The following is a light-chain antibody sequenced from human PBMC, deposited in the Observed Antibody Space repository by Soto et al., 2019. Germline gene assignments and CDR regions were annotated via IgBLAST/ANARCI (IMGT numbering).Light chain of an antibody. Sequence: DIQMTQSTSTLSASVGDRVTITCRASQSVTNWLAWYQQKPGKAPKLLIYKASNLESGVPSRFSGSGSGTEFTLTISSLQPDAFATYYCQQYNTFPPYTFGQGTKLEIK. CDR3: QQYNTFPPYT. V-gene: IGKV1-5*03. CDR2: KAS. CDR1: QSVTNW. J-gene: IGKJ2*01.